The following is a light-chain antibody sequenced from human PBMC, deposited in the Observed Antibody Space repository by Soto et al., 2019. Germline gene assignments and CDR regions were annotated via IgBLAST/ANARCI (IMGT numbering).Light chain of an antibody. J-gene: IGLJ1*01. CDR1: SSDVGGYNY. Sequence: QSALTQPASVSGSPGQSITISCTGTSSDVGGYNYVSWYQQHPGKAPKLMIFEVSNRPSGVSLRFSGSKSGNTASLTISGHEAEDDADYYCSSYTSSSTLVFGIGTKLTVL. V-gene: IGLV2-14*01. CDR3: SSYTSSSTLV. CDR2: EVS.